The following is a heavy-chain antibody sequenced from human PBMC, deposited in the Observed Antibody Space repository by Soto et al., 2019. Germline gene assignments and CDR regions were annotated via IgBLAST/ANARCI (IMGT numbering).Heavy chain of an antibody. CDR3: ARPLYVVEWLLFGAFDI. J-gene: IGHJ3*02. D-gene: IGHD3-3*01. Sequence: LGESLKISCKGSGYSFTSYWIGWVRQMPGKDLEWMGIIYPGDSDTRYSPSFQGQVTISADKSISTAYLQWSSLKASDTAMYYCARPLYVVEWLLFGAFDIWGQGTMVTVSS. CDR1: GYSFTSYW. CDR2: IYPGDSDT. V-gene: IGHV5-51*01.